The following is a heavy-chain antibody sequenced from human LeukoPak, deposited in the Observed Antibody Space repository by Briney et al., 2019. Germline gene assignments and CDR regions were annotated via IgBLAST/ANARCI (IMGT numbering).Heavy chain of an antibody. CDR1: GFTFRSHA. CDR3: AKDFRIGYSAHFDY. Sequence: GGSLRLSCVGSGFTFRSHAMSWVRQAPEKGLEFVSGIYENGGTTYYADSVKGRFSISRDNSKNTLYLQMDSQGGEDTAVYYCAKDFRIGYSAHFDYWGQGALVTVSS. CDR2: IYENGGTT. V-gene: IGHV3-23*01. D-gene: IGHD2-21*01. J-gene: IGHJ4*02.